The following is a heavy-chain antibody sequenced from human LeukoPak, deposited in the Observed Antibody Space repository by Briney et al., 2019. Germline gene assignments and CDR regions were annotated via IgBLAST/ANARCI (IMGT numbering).Heavy chain of an antibody. CDR1: GGSISSSNW. D-gene: IGHD5-18*01. Sequence: SETLSLTCAVSGGSISSSNWWSWVRQPPGKGLEWIGEIYHSGSTNYNPSLKSRVTISVDKSKNQFSLKLSSVTAADTAVYYCARVDTAMAPEGYYYMDVWGKGTTVTVSS. J-gene: IGHJ6*03. CDR3: ARVDTAMAPEGYYYMDV. CDR2: IYHSGST. V-gene: IGHV4-4*02.